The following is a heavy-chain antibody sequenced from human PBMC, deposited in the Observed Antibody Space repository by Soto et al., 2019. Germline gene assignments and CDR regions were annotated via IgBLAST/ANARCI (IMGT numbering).Heavy chain of an antibody. Sequence: QVQLVQSGAEVKKPGSSVTVSCKASGGTFSSYAISWVRQAPGQGLEWMGGIIPIFGTANYAQKFQGRVTITADESTSTDYMVLSSLRSEDTAVYYCARERLTPVVPAAISRHYYYYYGMDVWGQGTTVTVSS. J-gene: IGHJ6*02. CDR2: IIPIFGTA. D-gene: IGHD2-2*02. V-gene: IGHV1-69*01. CDR3: ARERLTPVVPAAISRHYYYYYGMDV. CDR1: GGTFSSYA.